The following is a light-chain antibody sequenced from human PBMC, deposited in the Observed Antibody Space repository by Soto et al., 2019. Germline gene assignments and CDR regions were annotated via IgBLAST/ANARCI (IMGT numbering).Light chain of an antibody. J-gene: IGLJ3*02. CDR1: SSDVGGFNY. CDR2: DVS. V-gene: IGLV2-14*01. CDR3: TSCTSSSTLEV. Sequence: QSVLTQPASVSGSPGQSITISCTGTSSDVGGFNYVSWYQQHPGKAPKLMIYDVSNRPSGVSDRFSGSKSGNTASLTISGLQADDEADYYCTSCTSSSTLEVFGGGTQLTVL.